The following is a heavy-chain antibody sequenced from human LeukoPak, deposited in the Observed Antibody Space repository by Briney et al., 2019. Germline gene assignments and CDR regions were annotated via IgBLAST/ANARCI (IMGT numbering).Heavy chain of an antibody. CDR1: GGSISSGSYY. CDR2: IYTSGST. CDR3: ARAGGDYYGSDHFDY. D-gene: IGHD3-10*01. J-gene: IGHJ4*02. Sequence: SQTLSLTCTVSGGSISSGSYYWSWIRQPAGKGLEWIVRIYTSGSTNYNPSLKSRVTISVDTSKNQFSLKLSSVTAADKAVYYCARAGGDYYGSDHFDYWGQGTLVTVSS. V-gene: IGHV4-61*02.